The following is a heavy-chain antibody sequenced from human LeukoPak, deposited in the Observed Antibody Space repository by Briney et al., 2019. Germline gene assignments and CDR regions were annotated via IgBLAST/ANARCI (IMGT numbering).Heavy chain of an antibody. CDR3: ASQLVDY. CDR2: INHSGST. CDR1: GGSFCGYY. J-gene: IGHJ4*02. D-gene: IGHD5-24*01. V-gene: IGHV4-34*01. Sequence: SETLSLTCAVYGGSFCGYYWSWIRQPPGKGLEWIGEINHSGSTNYNPSLKSRVTISVDTSKNQFSLKLSSVTAADTAVYYCASQLVDYWGQGTLVTVSS.